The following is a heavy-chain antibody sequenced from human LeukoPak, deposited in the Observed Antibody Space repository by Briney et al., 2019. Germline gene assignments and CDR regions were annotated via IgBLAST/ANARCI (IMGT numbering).Heavy chain of an antibody. V-gene: IGHV4-34*01. CDR3: ATEYSSSSFGMDV. CDR2: INHSGST. Sequence: SETPSLTCAVYGGSFSGYYWSWIRQPPGKGLEWIGEINHSGSTNYNPSLKSRVTISVDTSKKQFSLKLSSVTAADTAVYYCATEYSSSSFGMDVWGQGTTVTASS. CDR1: GGSFSGYY. D-gene: IGHD6-6*01. J-gene: IGHJ6*02.